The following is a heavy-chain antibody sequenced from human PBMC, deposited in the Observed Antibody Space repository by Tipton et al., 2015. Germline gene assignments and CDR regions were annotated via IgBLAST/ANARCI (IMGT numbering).Heavy chain of an antibody. Sequence: QVQLVQSGAEVKKPGASVKVSCKTAGYTFTSYGVSWLRQAPGQGLEWMGWISPYNANTKYAQKFLGRVTVTTDASVRTAYMELSSLRSEDTAVYYCARGQSTHFFDPWGQGTLVTVSS. D-gene: IGHD4-11*01. V-gene: IGHV1-18*01. CDR3: ARGQSTHFFDP. J-gene: IGHJ5*02. CDR2: ISPYNANT. CDR1: GYTFTSYG.